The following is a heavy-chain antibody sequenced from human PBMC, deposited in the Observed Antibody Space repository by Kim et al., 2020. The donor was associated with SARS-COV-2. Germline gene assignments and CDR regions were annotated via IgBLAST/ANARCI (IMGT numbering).Heavy chain of an antibody. D-gene: IGHD1-26*01. CDR3: ARERGGRAAAHAFDI. V-gene: IGHV3-11*05. J-gene: IGHJ3*02. CDR2: ISSSSSYT. Sequence: GGSLRLSCAASGFTFSDYYMSWIRQAPGKGLEWVSYISSSSSYTNYADSVKGRFTISRDNAKNSLYLQMNSLRAEDTAVYYCARERGGRAAAHAFDIWGQGTMVTVSS. CDR1: GFTFSDYY.